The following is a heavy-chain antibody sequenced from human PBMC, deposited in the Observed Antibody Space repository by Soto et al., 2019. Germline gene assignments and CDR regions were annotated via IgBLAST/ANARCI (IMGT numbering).Heavy chain of an antibody. V-gene: IGHV3-23*01. D-gene: IGHD6-13*01. CDR3: GKAAASSWGNEPFQH. CDR2: ITGSGGAT. Sequence: EVQLLESGAGLVQPGGSLRLSCAASGFTFSSYAMSWVRQAPGNGLELVSLITGSGGATYYADSVTARFTNASDNSRNALYLQMNSLRAEDTAVYYCGKAAASSWGNEPFQHWGQGTRVTVSS. J-gene: IGHJ1*01. CDR1: GFTFSSYA.